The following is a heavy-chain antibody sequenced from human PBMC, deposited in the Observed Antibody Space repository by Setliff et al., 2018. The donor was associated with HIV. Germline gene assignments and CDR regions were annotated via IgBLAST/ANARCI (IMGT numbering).Heavy chain of an antibody. D-gene: IGHD3-16*01. CDR2: FYTSGST. CDR3: ARRSPGGGYYMDV. Sequence: SETLSLTCTVSGGSISSYYWSWIRQPAGKGLEWIGRFYTSGSTNYNPSLKSRGTMSVDTSKNQFSLKVRYVTAADTAVYYCARRSPGGGYYMDVWGKGTTVTVSS. V-gene: IGHV4-4*07. CDR1: GGSISSYY. J-gene: IGHJ6*03.